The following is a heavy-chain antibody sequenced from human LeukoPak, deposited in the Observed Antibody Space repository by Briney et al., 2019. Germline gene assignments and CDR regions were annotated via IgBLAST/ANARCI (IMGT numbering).Heavy chain of an antibody. D-gene: IGHD6-19*01. CDR2: ISAYNGNT. V-gene: IGHV1-18*01. Sequence: ASVKVSCKASGYTFTSYGISWVRQAPGQGLEWMGWISAYNGNTNYAQKLQGRVTITRDTSASIAYMELSSLRSEDTAVYYCARDRYSSGWYDYWGQGTLVTVSS. CDR3: ARDRYSSGWYDY. J-gene: IGHJ4*02. CDR1: GYTFTSYG.